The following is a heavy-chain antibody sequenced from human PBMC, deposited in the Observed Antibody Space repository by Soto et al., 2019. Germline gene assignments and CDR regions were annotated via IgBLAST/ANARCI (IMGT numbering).Heavy chain of an antibody. CDR2: ISGSGGST. V-gene: IGHV3-23*01. Sequence: GGSLRLSCTASGFSFSSYAMSWVRQAPGKGLEWVSAISGSGGSTYYADSVKGRFTISRDNSKNTLYLQMNSLRAEDTAVYYCAKVRGLAKSEFDYWGQGTLVTV. D-gene: IGHD3-16*01. CDR1: GFSFSSYA. J-gene: IGHJ4*02. CDR3: AKVRGLAKSEFDY.